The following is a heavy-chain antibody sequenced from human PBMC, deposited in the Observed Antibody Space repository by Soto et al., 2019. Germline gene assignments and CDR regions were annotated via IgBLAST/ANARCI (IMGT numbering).Heavy chain of an antibody. Sequence: SETLSLTCTVSGGSISSGDYYWSWIRQPPGKGLEWIGYIYYSGSTYYNPSLKSRVTISVDTSKNQFSLKLSSVTAADTAVYYCARVVIAAWDYFDYWGQGTLVIVSS. CDR3: ARVVIAAWDYFDY. V-gene: IGHV4-30-4*01. J-gene: IGHJ4*02. CDR1: GGSISSGDYY. CDR2: IYYSGST. D-gene: IGHD6-13*01.